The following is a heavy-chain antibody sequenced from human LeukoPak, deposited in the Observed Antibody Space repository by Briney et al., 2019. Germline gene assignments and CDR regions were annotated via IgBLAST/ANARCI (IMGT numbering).Heavy chain of an antibody. V-gene: IGHV2-5*02. Sequence: SGPTLVQPTQTLTLTCTFSGFSLSTSGVGVGWIRQPPGKALEWLALIYWDDDMRYSPSLKSRLTITKDTSKNQVVLTMTNMGPVDTATYYCAHRRGGSGKYYFDYWGQGTLVTVSS. CDR3: AHRRGGSGKYYFDY. D-gene: IGHD3-10*01. J-gene: IGHJ4*02. CDR2: IYWDDDM. CDR1: GFSLSTSGVG.